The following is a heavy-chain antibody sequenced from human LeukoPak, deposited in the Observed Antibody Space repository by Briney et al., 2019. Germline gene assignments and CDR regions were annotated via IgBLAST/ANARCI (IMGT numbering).Heavy chain of an antibody. D-gene: IGHD5-12*01. Sequence: ASVKVSCKASGYTFTTYGISWVRQAPGQGLEWMGWISGNNGNTNYAQKFQGRVTMTTDTSTSTAYMEVRSLRSDDTAVYYCARTPIVATISTVDYWGQGTLVTVSS. CDR2: ISGNNGNT. J-gene: IGHJ4*02. CDR3: ARTPIVATISTVDY. V-gene: IGHV1-18*01. CDR1: GYTFTTYG.